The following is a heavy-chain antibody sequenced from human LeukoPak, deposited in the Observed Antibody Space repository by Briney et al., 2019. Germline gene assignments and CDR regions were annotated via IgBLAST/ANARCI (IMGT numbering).Heavy chain of an antibody. V-gene: IGHV3-30*02. CDR3: AKESSIFGVVSYAFDI. Sequence: GGSLRLSCAASGFTFSSYGMHWVRQAPGKGLEWVAFIRYDGSNKYCADSVKGRFTISRDNSKNTLYLQMNSLRAEDTAVYYCAKESSIFGVVSYAFDIWGQGTMVTVSS. J-gene: IGHJ3*02. D-gene: IGHD3-3*01. CDR2: IRYDGSNK. CDR1: GFTFSSYG.